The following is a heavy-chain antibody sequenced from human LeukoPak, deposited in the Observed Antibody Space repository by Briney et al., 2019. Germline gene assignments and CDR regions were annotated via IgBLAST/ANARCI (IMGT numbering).Heavy chain of an antibody. CDR3: ATVPGDY. CDR1: GFTFSSYS. J-gene: IGHJ4*02. Sequence: GGSLRLSCAASGFTFSSYSMNWVRQAPGKGLEWVSFISSSSSYIYYADSVKGRFTISRDNAKTSLYLQMNSLRVEDTAVYYCATVPGDYWGQGTLVTVSS. CDR2: ISSSSSYI. V-gene: IGHV3-21*01.